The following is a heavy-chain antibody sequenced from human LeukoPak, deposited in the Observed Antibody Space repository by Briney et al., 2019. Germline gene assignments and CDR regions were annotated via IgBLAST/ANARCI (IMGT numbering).Heavy chain of an antibody. CDR2: ISWNSDTL. J-gene: IGHJ3*02. Sequence: GRSLRLSCAASGFTFDDYARAWVRQATGKGLEWVSGISWNSDTLDYADSVKGRFTISRDNAKSSLYLQMNSLRAEDTALYYCAKCRVVLAVLDAFDIWGQGTLVTVSS. V-gene: IGHV3-9*01. CDR1: GFTFDDYA. D-gene: IGHD2-15*01. CDR3: AKCRVVLAVLDAFDI.